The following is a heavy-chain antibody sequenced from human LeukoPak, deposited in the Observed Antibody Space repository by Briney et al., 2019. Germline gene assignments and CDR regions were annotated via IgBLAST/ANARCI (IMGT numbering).Heavy chain of an antibody. Sequence: SETLSLTCAVSGGSISSSNWWGWVRQPPGKGLEWIGEIYHSGSTNYNPSLKSRVTISVDKSKHQFSLKLSSVTAADTAVYYCARVDYDYVWGSYRYDYWGQGTLVTVSS. CDR1: GGSISSSNW. V-gene: IGHV4-4*02. J-gene: IGHJ4*02. CDR3: ARVDYDYVWGSYRYDY. D-gene: IGHD3-16*02. CDR2: IYHSGST.